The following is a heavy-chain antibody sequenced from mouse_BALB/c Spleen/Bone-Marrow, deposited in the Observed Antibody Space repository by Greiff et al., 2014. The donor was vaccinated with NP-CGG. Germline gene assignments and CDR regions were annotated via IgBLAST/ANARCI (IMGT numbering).Heavy chain of an antibody. CDR1: GYTFTSYW. J-gene: IGHJ4*01. Sequence: QVQLQQPGAELVRPGASVKVSCKASGYTFTSYWINWVKQRPGQGLEWIGNIYPSDSYTNYNQNFKDKATLTVDKSSSTAYMQLSSPTSEDSAVYYCTRQYGNYYAMDYWGQRTSVTVSS. CDR3: TRQYGNYYAMDY. D-gene: IGHD2-10*02. CDR2: IYPSDSYT. V-gene: IGHV1-69*02.